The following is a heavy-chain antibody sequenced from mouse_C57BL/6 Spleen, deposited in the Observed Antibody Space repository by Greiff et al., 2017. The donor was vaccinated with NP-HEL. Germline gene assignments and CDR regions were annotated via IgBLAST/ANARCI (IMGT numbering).Heavy chain of an antibody. CDR3: ARRLGYYYGSSYLDY. J-gene: IGHJ2*01. Sequence: VKLMESGAELMKPGASVKLSCKATGYTFTGYWIEWVKQRPGHGLEWIGEILPGSGSTNYNEKFKGKATFTADTSSNTAYMQLSSLTTEDSAIYYCARRLGYYYGSSYLDYWGQGTTLTVSS. CDR1: GYTFTGYW. CDR2: ILPGSGST. V-gene: IGHV1-9*01. D-gene: IGHD1-1*01.